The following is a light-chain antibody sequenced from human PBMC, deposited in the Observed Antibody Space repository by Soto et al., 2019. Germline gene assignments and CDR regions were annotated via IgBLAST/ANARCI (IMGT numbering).Light chain of an antibody. CDR1: QDIGSW. Sequence: IQMTQSPSSVSASVGDTVTITCRASQDIGSWLAWFQQKPGRAPKLLIYAASSLQSGVPSRFSGSGSGTDFTLTINSLQAEDFATYYCQQSYNTLITFGHGTRLEI. J-gene: IGKJ5*01. CDR2: AAS. CDR3: QQSYNTLIT. V-gene: IGKV1-12*01.